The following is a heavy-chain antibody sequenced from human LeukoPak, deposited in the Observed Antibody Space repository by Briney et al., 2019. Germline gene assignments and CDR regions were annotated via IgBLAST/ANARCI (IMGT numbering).Heavy chain of an antibody. Sequence: SETLSLTCTVSGDSISNYYWSWIRQPAGKGLEWIGRIYTSGSTNYSPSLKSRVTMSVDTSKNQFSLKLSSVTAADTAVYYCASGFSSTWFPNWGQGTLVTVSS. D-gene: IGHD6-13*01. CDR2: IYTSGST. J-gene: IGHJ4*02. V-gene: IGHV4-4*07. CDR3: ASGFSSTWFPN. CDR1: GDSISNYY.